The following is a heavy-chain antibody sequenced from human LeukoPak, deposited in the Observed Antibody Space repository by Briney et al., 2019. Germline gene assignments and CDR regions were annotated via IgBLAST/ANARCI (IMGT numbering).Heavy chain of an antibody. V-gene: IGHV1-18*01. Sequence: APVKVSCKASGYTFTSYGISWVRQAPGQGLEWMGWISAYNGNTNYAQKFQGRVTITADKSTSTAYMELSSLRSEDTAVYYCARHEGGYFGYWGQGTLVTVSS. CDR1: GYTFTSYG. CDR3: ARHEGGYFGY. CDR2: ISAYNGNT. D-gene: IGHD2-15*01. J-gene: IGHJ4*02.